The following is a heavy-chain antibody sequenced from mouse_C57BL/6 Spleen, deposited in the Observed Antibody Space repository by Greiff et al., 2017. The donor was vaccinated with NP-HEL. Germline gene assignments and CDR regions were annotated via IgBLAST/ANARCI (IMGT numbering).Heavy chain of an antibody. Sequence: EVKVEEPGGGLVKPGGSLKLSCAASGFTFSSYAMSWVRQTPEKRLEWVATISGGGSYTYYPDNVKGRFTITRDNAKNNLYLQMSHLKSEDTAMYYCAREGEDDGYYKFAYWGQGTLVTVSA. V-gene: IGHV5-4*01. CDR2: ISGGGSYT. J-gene: IGHJ3*01. CDR3: AREGEDDGYYKFAY. D-gene: IGHD2-3*01. CDR1: GFTFSSYA.